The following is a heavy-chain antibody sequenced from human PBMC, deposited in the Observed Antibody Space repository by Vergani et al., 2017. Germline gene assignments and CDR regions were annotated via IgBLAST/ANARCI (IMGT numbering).Heavy chain of an antibody. Sequence: QVQLQQSGPPLVKPSETLSLTCTVSGGSITNYYWTWIRQPPGKGLEWIGYIYYTGSTNYNPSLKSRVTISVDTSKNQFSLKLSSVTAADTAIYYCARDLGYYSSGSYLPDYYYGMDVWGQGTTVTVSS. CDR3: ARDLGYYSSGSYLPDYYYGMDV. V-gene: IGHV4-59*01. CDR2: IYYTGST. CDR1: GGSITNYY. J-gene: IGHJ6*02. D-gene: IGHD3-10*01.